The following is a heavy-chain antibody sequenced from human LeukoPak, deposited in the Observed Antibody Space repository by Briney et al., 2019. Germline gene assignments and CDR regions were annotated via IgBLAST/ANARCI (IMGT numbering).Heavy chain of an antibody. CDR1: GFTFNRNN. Sequence: GGSLRLSCAASGFTFNRNNMNWVRQAPGKGLEWVSYISSTSITMYYADSVKGRFTISRDNAKNPLYLQMNSLRADDTAVYYCARETILAVAGDFWGQGTLVTVSS. J-gene: IGHJ4*02. CDR3: ARETILAVAGDF. V-gene: IGHV3-48*01. D-gene: IGHD6-19*01. CDR2: ISSTSITM.